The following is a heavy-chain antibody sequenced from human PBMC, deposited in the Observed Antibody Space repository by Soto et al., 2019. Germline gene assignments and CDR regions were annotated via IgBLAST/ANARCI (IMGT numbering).Heavy chain of an antibody. Sequence: DVQLLESGGGLVQPGGSLRLSCAASGFTLRSYAMSWVRQAPGKGLEWGSGISGSGISTHYADSVKGRFTVSRDNSKNTLYLQMNSLRAEDTAVYNCAKEPVGPDWYFDLWGRGTLVTVSS. V-gene: IGHV3-23*01. CDR2: ISGSGIST. J-gene: IGHJ2*01. CDR3: AKEPVGPDWYFDL. CDR1: GFTLRSYA.